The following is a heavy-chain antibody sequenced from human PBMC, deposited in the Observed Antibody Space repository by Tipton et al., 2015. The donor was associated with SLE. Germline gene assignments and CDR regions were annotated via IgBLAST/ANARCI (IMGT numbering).Heavy chain of an antibody. CDR1: GYTFTTYG. CDR2: ISTYNGNT. V-gene: IGHV1-18*01. D-gene: IGHD1-26*01. J-gene: IGHJ4*01. CDR3: ARDRSRSGSDVFDY. Sequence: QSGAEVKKPGASVRVSCKASGYTFTTYGISWVRQAPGQGLEWMGWISTYNGNTNYAQKLQGRVTMTSDTSTSTAYMELRSLRFDDTAVYYCARDRSRSGSDVFDYWGHGSLVTVSS.